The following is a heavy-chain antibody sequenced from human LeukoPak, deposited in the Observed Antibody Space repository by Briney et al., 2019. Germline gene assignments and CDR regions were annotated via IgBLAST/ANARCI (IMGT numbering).Heavy chain of an antibody. J-gene: IGHJ4*02. Sequence: ASVKVSCKASGYTFNNYGITWVRQAPGQGLEWMGWISTYNGNTRYAQKFQGRVTMTRDMSTTTVYMELISLRSEDTAVYYCARGDYSYGFDLASELGYWGQGTLVTVSS. V-gene: IGHV1-18*01. CDR2: ISTYNGNT. D-gene: IGHD5-18*01. CDR3: ARGDYSYGFDLASELGY. CDR1: GYTFNNYG.